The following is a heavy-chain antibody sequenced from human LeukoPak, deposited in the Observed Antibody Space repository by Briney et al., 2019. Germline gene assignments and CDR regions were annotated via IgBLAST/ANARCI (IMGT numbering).Heavy chain of an antibody. V-gene: IGHV3-23*01. Sequence: GGSLRLSCAGSGFTFETYAMTWVRQAPGKGLEWVSVIGPSGAVTHYAESVKGRFTISRDNSKNTLYLQMNSLRVEDTAIYFCAKYATGYAPNFDYWGQGTLVTVTS. CDR3: AKYATGYAPNFDY. D-gene: IGHD5-12*01. CDR1: GFTFETYA. J-gene: IGHJ4*02. CDR2: IGPSGAVT.